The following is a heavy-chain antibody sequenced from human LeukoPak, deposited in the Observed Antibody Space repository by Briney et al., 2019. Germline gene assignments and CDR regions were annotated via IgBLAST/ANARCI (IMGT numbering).Heavy chain of an antibody. CDR3: AGAVPASDYYDSSGYFGY. CDR1: GGTFSSYA. D-gene: IGHD3-22*01. J-gene: IGHJ4*02. CDR2: INPSGGST. V-gene: IGHV1-46*01. Sequence: ASVKVSCKASGGTFSSYAISWVRQAPGQGLEWMGIINPSGGSTSYAQKFQGRVTMTRDTSTSTVYMELSSLRSEDTAVYYCAGAVPASDYYDSSGYFGYWGQGTLVTVSS.